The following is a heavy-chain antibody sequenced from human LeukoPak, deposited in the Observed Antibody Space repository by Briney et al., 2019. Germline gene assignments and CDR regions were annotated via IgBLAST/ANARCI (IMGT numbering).Heavy chain of an antibody. V-gene: IGHV3-21*01. J-gene: IGHJ4*02. Sequence: GSLRLSCAASGFTFSSYSMNWVRQAPGKGLEWVSSSSSSSSYIYYADSVKGRFTISRDNSKNSLYLQMNSLRAEDTAVYYCAREEMVQGTLGYYFDYWGQGTLVTVSS. D-gene: IGHD3-10*01. CDR1: GFTFSSYS. CDR2: SSSSSSYI. CDR3: AREEMVQGTLGYYFDY.